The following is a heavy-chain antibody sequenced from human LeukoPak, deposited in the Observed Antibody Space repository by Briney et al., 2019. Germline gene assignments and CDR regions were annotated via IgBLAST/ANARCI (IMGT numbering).Heavy chain of an antibody. CDR1: GFTFSSYG. D-gene: IGHD5-18*01. CDR3: AKGRRGYSYGFDAFDI. V-gene: IGHV3-30*02. J-gene: IGHJ3*02. CDR2: IRYDGSNK. Sequence: PGGSLRLSCAASGFTFSSYGMHWLRQAPGKGLEWVAFIRYDGSNKYYADSVKGRFTISRDNSKNTLYLQMNSLRAEDTAVYYCAKGRRGYSYGFDAFDIWGQGTMVTVSS.